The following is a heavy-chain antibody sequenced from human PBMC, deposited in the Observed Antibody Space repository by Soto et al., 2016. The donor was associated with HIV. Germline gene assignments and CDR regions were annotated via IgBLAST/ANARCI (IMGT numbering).Heavy chain of an antibody. D-gene: IGHD1-26*01. CDR3: ARDRSVSGSYYSDY. J-gene: IGHJ4*02. Sequence: VQLQESGPGLVKPSQTLSLTCTVSGGSISSGSYYWSWIRQPAGKGLEWIGRIYTSGSTNYNPSLKSRVTISVDTSKNQFSLKLSSVTAADTAVYYCARDRSVSGSYYSDYWGQGTLVTVSS. CDR2: IYTSGST. CDR1: GGSISSGSYY. V-gene: IGHV4-61*02.